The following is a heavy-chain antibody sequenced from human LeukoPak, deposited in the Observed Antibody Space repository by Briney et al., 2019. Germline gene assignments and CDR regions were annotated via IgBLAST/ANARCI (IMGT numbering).Heavy chain of an antibody. V-gene: IGHV4-34*01. CDR2: INHSGST. CDR1: GGSFSGYY. CDR3: ARSSGWSYFDY. Sequence: SETLSLTCAVYGGSFSGYYRSWIRQPPGKGLEWIGEINHSGSTNYNPSLKSRVTISVDTSKNQFSLKLSSVTAADTAVYYCARSSGWSYFDYWGQGTLVTVSS. D-gene: IGHD2-15*01. J-gene: IGHJ4*02.